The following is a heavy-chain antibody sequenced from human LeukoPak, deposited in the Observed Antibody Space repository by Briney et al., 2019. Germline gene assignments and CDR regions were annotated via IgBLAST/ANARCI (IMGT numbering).Heavy chain of an antibody. CDR2: ISTYNGGT. J-gene: IGHJ4*02. Sequence: ASVKVSCKTSGYIFTDYHINWLRQAPGQGLEWIGWISTYNGGTKFLQKFQGRVTLTTDTSTTTGYMELRSLTSEDTAVYYCARDGPGFGYFDHWGQGTVVTVSS. D-gene: IGHD3-16*01. CDR1: GYIFTDYH. V-gene: IGHV1-18*01. CDR3: ARDGPGFGYFDH.